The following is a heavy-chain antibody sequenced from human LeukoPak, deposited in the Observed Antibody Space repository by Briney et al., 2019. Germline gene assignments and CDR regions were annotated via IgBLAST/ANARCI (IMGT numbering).Heavy chain of an antibody. Sequence: ASVTDSCKVSGYTLTELSMHWVRPAPGKGLEWMGGFDPEDGETIYAQKFQGRVTMTEDTSTDTAYMELSSLRSEDTAVYYCATVGDWSEPHLDYWGQGTLVTVSS. CDR2: FDPEDGET. J-gene: IGHJ4*02. CDR1: GYTLTELS. V-gene: IGHV1-24*01. D-gene: IGHD3-9*01. CDR3: ATVGDWSEPHLDY.